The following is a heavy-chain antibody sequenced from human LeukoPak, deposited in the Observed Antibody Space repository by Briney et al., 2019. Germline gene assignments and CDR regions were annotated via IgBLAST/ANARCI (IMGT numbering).Heavy chain of an antibody. J-gene: IGHJ4*02. Sequence: PGGSLRLSCAASGFTFNSYSLNWVRQAPGKGLEWVSSISSSSSYIFYAGSVKGRFTISRDNARNSLYLQMNSLRAEDTAVYYCARESAAGRTRGDGFFDYWGQGTLVTVSS. CDR1: GFTFNSYS. CDR3: ARESAAGRTRGDGFFDY. V-gene: IGHV3-21*01. CDR2: ISSSSSYI. D-gene: IGHD6-13*01.